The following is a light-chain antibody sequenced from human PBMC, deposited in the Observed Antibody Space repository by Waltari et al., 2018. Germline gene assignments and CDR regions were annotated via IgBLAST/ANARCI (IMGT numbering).Light chain of an antibody. CDR2: EDT. V-gene: IGLV2-23*01. J-gene: IGLJ2*01. CDR3: CSYAGSSPHVV. CDR1: SSDVGSYNL. Sequence: QSALTQPASVSGSPGQSITISCTGTSSDVGSYNLVSWYQQHPGKAPKLMIYEDTKRPSGVSARFSGSKSGNTASLTISGLQAEDEADYYCCSYAGSSPHVVFGGGTKLTVL.